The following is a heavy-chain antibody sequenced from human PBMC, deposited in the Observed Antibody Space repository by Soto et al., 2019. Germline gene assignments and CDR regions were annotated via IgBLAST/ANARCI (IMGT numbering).Heavy chain of an antibody. CDR1: GFTLSGYA. D-gene: IGHD6-6*01. CDR2: ISSNGVGT. CDR3: ARRARPDFYYMDV. J-gene: IGHJ6*03. V-gene: IGHV3-64*01. Sequence: EVHLAEPGGGLAQLGGSLSLSCAASGFTLSGYAMDWVRQAPGKGLEYVSGISSNGVGTYYANSVQGRFTIPRDNSKNTVYLQMGSLRPEDMAVYYCARRARPDFYYMDVWGKGTTVTVSS.